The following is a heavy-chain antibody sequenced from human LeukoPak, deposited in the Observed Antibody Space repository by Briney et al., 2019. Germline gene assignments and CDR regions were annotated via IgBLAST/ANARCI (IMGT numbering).Heavy chain of an antibody. D-gene: IGHD3-16*01. Sequence: SVKVSCKASGGTFSSYAISWVRQAPGQGLEWMGRIIPILGIANYAQKFQGRVTITADKSTSTAYMELSSLRPEDTAVYYCARDPTTGGYYYGMDVWGQGTTVTVSS. V-gene: IGHV1-69*04. CDR2: IIPILGIA. J-gene: IGHJ6*02. CDR1: GGTFSSYA. CDR3: ARDPTTGGYYYGMDV.